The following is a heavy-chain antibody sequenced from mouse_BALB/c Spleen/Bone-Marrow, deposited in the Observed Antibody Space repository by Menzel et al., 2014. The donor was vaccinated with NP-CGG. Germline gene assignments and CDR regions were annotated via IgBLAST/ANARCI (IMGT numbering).Heavy chain of an antibody. CDR3: ASLHYYGFFAY. CDR2: INPDSSTI. J-gene: IGHJ3*01. D-gene: IGHD1-2*01. CDR1: GFDFSRYW. V-gene: IGHV4-1*02. Sequence: EVNVVESGGGLVQPGGSLKLSCAASGFDFSRYWMSWVRQAPEKGLEWIGEINPDSSTINYTPSLKDKFIISRDNAKNTLYLQMSKVRSEDTALYYCASLHYYGFFAYWGQGTLVTVSA.